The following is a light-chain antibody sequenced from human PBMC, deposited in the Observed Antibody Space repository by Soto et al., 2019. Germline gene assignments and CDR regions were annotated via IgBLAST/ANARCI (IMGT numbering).Light chain of an antibody. Sequence: QSVLTQPPSLSGAPGQRVTSSCTGSSSDIGAGSEVHWYQQLPGTAPKLLIFGSTNRPSGVPDRFSGSKSAPSASLAITGLQAEDEADYYCQSYDNSLSAYVFGTGTKLTVL. CDR3: QSYDNSLSAYV. V-gene: IGLV1-40*01. CDR2: GST. CDR1: SSDIGAGSE. J-gene: IGLJ1*01.